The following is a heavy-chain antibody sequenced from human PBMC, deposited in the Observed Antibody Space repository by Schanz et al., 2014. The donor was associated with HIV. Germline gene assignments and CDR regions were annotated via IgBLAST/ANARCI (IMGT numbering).Heavy chain of an antibody. CDR1: GFTFSSYA. CDR3: AKEAWYSSSLYYFDY. D-gene: IGHD6-13*01. J-gene: IGHJ4*02. V-gene: IGHV3-30*10. CDR2: ISYDGSNK. Sequence: EQMLESGGGLVQPGGSLRLSCAASGFTFSSYAMSWVRQAPGKGLEWVAVISYDGSNKYYTDSVKGRFTISRDNSKNTLYLQMNSLRAEDTAMYYCAKEAWYSSSLYYFDYWGQGTLVTVSS.